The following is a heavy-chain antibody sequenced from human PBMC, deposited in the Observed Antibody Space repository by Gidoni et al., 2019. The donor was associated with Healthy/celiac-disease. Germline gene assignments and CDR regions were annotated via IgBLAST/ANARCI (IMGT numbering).Heavy chain of an antibody. CDR1: GGSISSYY. D-gene: IGHD6-19*01. CDR2: IYYSGST. CDR3: AREGSGWYGAFDI. V-gene: IGHV4-59*01. Sequence: QVQLQESGPGLVKPSETLSLTCTVSGGSISSYYWSWIRQPPGKGLEWIGYIYYSGSTNYNPSLKSRVTISVDTSKNQFSLKLSSVTAADTAVYYCAREGSGWYGAFDIWGQGTMVTVSS. J-gene: IGHJ3*02.